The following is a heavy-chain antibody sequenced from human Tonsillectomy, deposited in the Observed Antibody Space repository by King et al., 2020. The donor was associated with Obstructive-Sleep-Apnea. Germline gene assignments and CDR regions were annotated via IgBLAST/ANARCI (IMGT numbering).Heavy chain of an antibody. J-gene: IGHJ4*02. CDR1: GYTFTIYY. D-gene: IGHD4-17*01. CDR3: ARGPSYDADYPYYFDS. Sequence: QLVQSGAEVKKPGASVKVSCKASGYTFTIYYIHWLRQAPGQGLEWMGIINPSGGSTSYAQKFQGRVTMTRDTSTSTVYMELSSLSSEDTAVYYCARGPSYDADYPYYFDSWGQGTLVTVSS. CDR2: INPSGGST. V-gene: IGHV1-46*01.